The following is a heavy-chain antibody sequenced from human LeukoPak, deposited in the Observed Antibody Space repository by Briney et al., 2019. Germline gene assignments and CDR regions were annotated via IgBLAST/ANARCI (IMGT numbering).Heavy chain of an antibody. D-gene: IGHD3-22*01. CDR3: AKVGSSYYDSSGPYG. J-gene: IGHJ3*01. V-gene: IGHV3-23*01. CDR1: GFTFSSYA. Sequence: GGSLRLSCAASGFTFSSYAMSWVRQAPGKGLEWVSAINGSGGSTYYADSVKGRFTISRDNSKNTLYLQMNSLRAEDTAVYYCAKVGSSYYDSSGPYGWGQGTMVTVSS. CDR2: INGSGGST.